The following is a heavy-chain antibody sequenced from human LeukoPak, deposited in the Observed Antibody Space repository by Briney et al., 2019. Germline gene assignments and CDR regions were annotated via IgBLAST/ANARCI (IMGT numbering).Heavy chain of an antibody. CDR3: AKDSLRERIVGSTTRGVNDY. D-gene: IGHD1-26*01. Sequence: QSGGSLRLSCAASGFTFSDYGMHWVRQAPGKGLEWVAFIRYAGNHKYYADSVKGRFTISRDNSKNTLYLQMNSLRGEDTAVYYCAKDSLRERIVGSTTRGVNDYWGQGTLVTVSS. V-gene: IGHV3-30*02. J-gene: IGHJ4*02. CDR1: GFTFSDYG. CDR2: IRYAGNHK.